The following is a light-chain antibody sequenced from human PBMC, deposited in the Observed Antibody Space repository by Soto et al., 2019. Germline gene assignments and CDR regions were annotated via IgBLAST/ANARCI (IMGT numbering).Light chain of an antibody. CDR1: QSISSW. CDR3: QQYNSYSQT. J-gene: IGKJ1*01. Sequence: DIQMTQSPSTLSASVGDRVTITCRASQSISSWLAWYQQKPGKAPKLLICKASSLESGVPSRFSGSGSGTEFTLTISSLQPDDFATYYCQQYNSYSQTFGQGTKVEIK. CDR2: KAS. V-gene: IGKV1-5*03.